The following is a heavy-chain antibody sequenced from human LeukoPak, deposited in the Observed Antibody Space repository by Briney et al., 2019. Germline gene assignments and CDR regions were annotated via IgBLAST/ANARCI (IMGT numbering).Heavy chain of an antibody. CDR1: GLTFSNAW. J-gene: IGHJ4*02. CDR2: IKSKTDGGTT. CDR3: TTEEAGWYYFDY. Sequence: GGSLRLSCAASGLTFSNAWMSWVRQAPGKGLEWVGRIKSKTDGGTTDYAAPVKGRFTISRDDSKNTLYLQMNSLKTEDTAVYYCTTEEAGWYYFDYWGQGTLVTVSS. V-gene: IGHV3-15*01.